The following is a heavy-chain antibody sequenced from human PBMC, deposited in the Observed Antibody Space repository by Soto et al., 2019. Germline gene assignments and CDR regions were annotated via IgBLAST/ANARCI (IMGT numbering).Heavy chain of an antibody. J-gene: IGHJ3*02. D-gene: IGHD4-17*01. Sequence: EVRLLESGGDLVEPRGSLRLSCVGSGFSFRNYAMSWVRQAPGAGPEWVSGISSSGGRTYYADSVKGRFTISRDNSKNTLFLQMNTLRAEDTALYYCAKDPNGDFVGAFDIWGRGTMVTVSS. V-gene: IGHV3-23*01. CDR2: ISSSGGRT. CDR1: GFSFRNYA. CDR3: AKDPNGDFVGAFDI.